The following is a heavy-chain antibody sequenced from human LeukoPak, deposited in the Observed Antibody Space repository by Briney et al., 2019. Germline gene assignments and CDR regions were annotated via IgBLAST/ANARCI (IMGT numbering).Heavy chain of an antibody. CDR3: AKAVVVQGYFDY. V-gene: IGHV3-23*01. D-gene: IGHD2-15*01. CDR2: ISGSGGST. Sequence: TGGSLRLSCAAFEFNFEDYTMHWVRQPPGKGLEWVSAISGSGGSTYYADSVKGRFTISRDNSKNTLYLQMNSLRAEDTAVYYCAKAVVVQGYFDYWGQGTLVTVSS. J-gene: IGHJ4*02. CDR1: EFNFEDYT.